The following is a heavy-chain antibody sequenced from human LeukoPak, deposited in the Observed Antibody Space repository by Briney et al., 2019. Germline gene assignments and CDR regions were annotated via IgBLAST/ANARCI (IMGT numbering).Heavy chain of an antibody. CDR2: ISGSGGST. Sequence: TGGSLRLSCAASGFTFSSYAMSWVRQAPGKGLEWVSAISGSGGSTYYADSVKGRFTISRDNSKNSLYLQMNSLRAEDTAVYYCARDGPAYYDSSGYSDYWGQGTLVTVSS. V-gene: IGHV3-23*01. CDR3: ARDGPAYYDSSGYSDY. D-gene: IGHD3-22*01. J-gene: IGHJ4*02. CDR1: GFTFSSYA.